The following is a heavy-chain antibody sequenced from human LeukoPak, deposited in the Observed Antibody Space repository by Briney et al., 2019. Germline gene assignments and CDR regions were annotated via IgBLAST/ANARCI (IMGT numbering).Heavy chain of an antibody. V-gene: IGHV3-23*01. CDR2: ISGSGGST. J-gene: IGHJ3*02. CDR3: AKVAHYGSGSYYTIGAFDI. CDR1: GFTFSTYG. D-gene: IGHD3-10*01. Sequence: GGSLRLSCAASGFTFSTYGMSWVRQAPGKGLEWVSAISGSGGSTYYADSVKGRFTISRDNSKNTLYLQMNSLRAEDTAVYYCAKVAHYGSGSYYTIGAFDIWGQGTMVTVSS.